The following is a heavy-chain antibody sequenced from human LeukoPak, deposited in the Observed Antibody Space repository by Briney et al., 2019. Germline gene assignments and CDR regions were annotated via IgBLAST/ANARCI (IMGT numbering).Heavy chain of an antibody. CDR2: INWNGDSI. V-gene: IGHV3-20*04. J-gene: IGHJ4*02. D-gene: IGHD1-20*01. Sequence: GGSLRLSCAASGFTFDDYGMSWVRQAPGKGLEWVSSINWNGDSIGYADSVKGRFSISKDNAKNSLYLQMNSLRVEDTAVYYCVPLNWNPPGDFDRWGQGTLVTVSS. CDR3: VPLNWNPPGDFDR. CDR1: GFTFDDYG.